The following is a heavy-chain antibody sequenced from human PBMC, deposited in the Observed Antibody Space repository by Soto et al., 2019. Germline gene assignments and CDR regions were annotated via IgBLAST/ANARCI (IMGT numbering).Heavy chain of an antibody. Sequence: LRLSCAASGFTFSSYEMNWVRQAPGKGLEWVAAISSSGDGKYYPESVRGRFTISRDNSIYTLYLQMSGLKTEDTAVYFCAHPRGYGVFDAVDIWGQGTMVTVSS. J-gene: IGHJ3*02. D-gene: IGHD4-17*01. CDR1: GFTFSSYE. V-gene: IGHV3-23*01. CDR2: ISSSGDGK. CDR3: AHPRGYGVFDAVDI.